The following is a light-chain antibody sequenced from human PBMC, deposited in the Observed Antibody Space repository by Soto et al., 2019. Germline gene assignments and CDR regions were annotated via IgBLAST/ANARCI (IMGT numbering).Light chain of an antibody. CDR2: KAS. J-gene: IGKJ5*01. V-gene: IGKV1-5*03. Sequence: DIEMTQSPSTLSGSVGDRLTLPWRASQTMRSWLAWYQQKPGKPPKLLIYKASTLESGVPSRFSASVSRTEFSLTITSLQPEDFATYYCQQLFDSPITFGQGTRLEI. CDR3: QQLFDSPIT. CDR1: QTMRSW.